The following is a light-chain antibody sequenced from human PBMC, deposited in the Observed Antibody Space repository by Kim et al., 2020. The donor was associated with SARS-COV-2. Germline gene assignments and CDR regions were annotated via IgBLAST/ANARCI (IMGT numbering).Light chain of an antibody. CDR2: WNN. CDR1: NSSVGGNF. V-gene: IGLV1-47*01. CDR3: AVWDDSLCGLHV. Sequence: QGASTSCTGSNSSVGGNFVYWYHRLLGTAPEPLMYWNNQRPSGVADRFSGARSGTSASLAISGLRSEDEADYYCAVWDDSLCGLHVFGTGTKVTVL. J-gene: IGLJ1*01.